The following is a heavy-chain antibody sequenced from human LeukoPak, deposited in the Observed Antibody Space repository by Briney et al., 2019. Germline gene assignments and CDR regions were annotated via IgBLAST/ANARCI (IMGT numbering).Heavy chain of an antibody. Sequence: ASVKVSCKVSGCTLTELSMHWVRQAPGKGLEWMGGFYPEDGETIYAQKFQGRVTMTEDTSTDTAYMELSSLRSEDTAVYYCATDPLAAAALFAFDYWGQGTLVTVSS. D-gene: IGHD6-13*01. CDR1: GCTLTELS. CDR2: FYPEDGET. J-gene: IGHJ4*02. CDR3: ATDPLAAAALFAFDY. V-gene: IGHV1-24*01.